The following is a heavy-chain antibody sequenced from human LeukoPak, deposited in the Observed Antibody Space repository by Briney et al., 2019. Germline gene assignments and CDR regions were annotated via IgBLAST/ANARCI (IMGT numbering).Heavy chain of an antibody. V-gene: IGHV3-74*01. CDR2: INSDGSST. J-gene: IGHJ4*02. CDR1: GFTFSSNW. CDR3: AGDKTTSGYYEFDF. Sequence: PGGSLRLSCAASGFTFSSNWMHWVRQAPGKGLVWVSCINSDGSSTNYADSVKGRFTISRDISKNTVYLQMNSLRAEDTGVYYCAGDKTTSGYYEFDFWGQGALVTVSS. D-gene: IGHD5-12*01.